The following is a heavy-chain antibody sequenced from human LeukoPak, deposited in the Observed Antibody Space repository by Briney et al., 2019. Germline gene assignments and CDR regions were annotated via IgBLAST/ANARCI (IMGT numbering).Heavy chain of an antibody. CDR2: MNPNSGNT. CDR3: ARALFWDSAAIGS. V-gene: IGHV1-8*01. J-gene: IGHJ5*02. D-gene: IGHD2-2*01. CDR1: GYTFTSYD. Sequence: ASVKVSCKASGYTFTSYDINWVRQATGQGLEWMGWMNPNSGNTGYAQKFQGRLTMTRNTSISTAYMELSSLRSEDTAVYYCARALFWDSAAIGSWGQGTLVTVSS.